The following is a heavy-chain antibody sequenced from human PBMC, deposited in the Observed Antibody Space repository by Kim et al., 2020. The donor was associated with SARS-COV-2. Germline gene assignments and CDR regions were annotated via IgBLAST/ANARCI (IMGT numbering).Heavy chain of an antibody. D-gene: IGHD6-19*01. V-gene: IGHV4-59*01. J-gene: IGHJ4*02. CDR3: ASASEYSSGWYYDY. Sequence: NPSLKSRVTISVDTSKNQFSLKLSSVTAADTAVYYCASASEYSSGWYYDYWGQGTLVTVSS.